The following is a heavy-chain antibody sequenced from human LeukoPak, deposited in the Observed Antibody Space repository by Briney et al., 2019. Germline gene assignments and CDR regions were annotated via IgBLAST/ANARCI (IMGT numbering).Heavy chain of an antibody. Sequence: ASVKVSCKASGYTFTSYGISWVRQAPGQGLEWMGWISAYNGNTNYAQKLQGRVTMTTDTSTSTAYMELRSLRSDDTAVYYCARYCSSTSCIFGIDYWGQGTLVTVSS. D-gene: IGHD2-2*01. V-gene: IGHV1-18*04. CDR3: ARYCSSTSCIFGIDY. J-gene: IGHJ4*02. CDR1: GYTFTSYG. CDR2: ISAYNGNT.